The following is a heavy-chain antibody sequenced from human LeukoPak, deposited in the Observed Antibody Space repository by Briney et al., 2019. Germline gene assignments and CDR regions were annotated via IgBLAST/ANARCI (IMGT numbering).Heavy chain of an antibody. Sequence: PSETLSLTCTVSGGSISSYYWSWIRQPLGEGLERIGYIYNSESTNYNPSFKGRVTISVDTSKNQFSLKLSSVTAADTAVYYCARTGHTGVVPNYFDYWGQGTLVTVST. CDR1: GGSISSYY. CDR2: IYNSEST. J-gene: IGHJ4*02. CDR3: ARTGHTGVVPNYFDY. V-gene: IGHV4-59*13. D-gene: IGHD5-18*01.